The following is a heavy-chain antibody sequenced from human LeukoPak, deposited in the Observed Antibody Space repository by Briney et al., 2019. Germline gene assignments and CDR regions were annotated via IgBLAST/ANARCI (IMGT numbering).Heavy chain of an antibody. Sequence: GGSLRLSCAASGFTFSSYAMSWVRQAPGKGLEWVSAISGSGGSTYYADSVKGRFTISRDNSKNTLYLQMNSLRAEDTAVYYCAKEQYPTSGTYHVFDYWGQGTLVTVSS. CDR1: GFTFSSYA. J-gene: IGHJ4*02. D-gene: IGHD1-26*01. CDR3: AKEQYPTSGTYHVFDY. V-gene: IGHV3-23*01. CDR2: ISGSGGST.